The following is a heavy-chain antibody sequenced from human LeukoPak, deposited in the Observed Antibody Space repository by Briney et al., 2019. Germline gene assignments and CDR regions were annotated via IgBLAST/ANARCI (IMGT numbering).Heavy chain of an antibody. D-gene: IGHD2-15*01. CDR1: GFTFSSYA. J-gene: IGHJ4*02. CDR2: ISYDGSNK. CDR3: ATSSPSYCSGGSCYFDY. V-gene: IGHV3-30-3*01. Sequence: GGSLRLSCAASGFTFSSYAMHWVRQAPGKGLEWVAVISYDGSNKYYADSVKGRFTISRDNSKNTLYLQMNSLRAEDTAVYYCATSSPSYCSGGSCYFDYWGQGTLVTVSS.